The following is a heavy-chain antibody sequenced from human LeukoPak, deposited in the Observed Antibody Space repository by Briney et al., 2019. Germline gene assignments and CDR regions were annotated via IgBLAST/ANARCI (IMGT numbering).Heavy chain of an antibody. CDR2: INPSGGST. J-gene: IGHJ4*02. CDR3: ARDQLSSSTPDY. V-gene: IGHV1-46*01. CDR1: GYTFTSYG. Sequence: GASVKVSCKASGYTFTSYGISWVRQAPGQGLEWMGIINPSGGSTSYAQKFQGRVTMTRDTSTSTVYMELSSLRSEDTAVYYCARDQLSSSTPDYWGQGTLVTVSS. D-gene: IGHD6-6*01.